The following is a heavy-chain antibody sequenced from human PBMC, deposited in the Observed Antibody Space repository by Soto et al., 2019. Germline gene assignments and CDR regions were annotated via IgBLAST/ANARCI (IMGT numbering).Heavy chain of an antibody. D-gene: IGHD2-15*01. V-gene: IGHV1-18*01. CDR3: ARARGGGNHNNWFDP. Sequence: GASVKVSCKASGYTFTSYGISWVRQAPGQGLEWMGWISAYNGNTNYAQKLQGRVTMTTDTSTSTAYMELRSLRSDDTAVYYCARARGGGNHNNWFDPWGQGTLVTVSS. CDR1: GYTFTSYG. CDR2: ISAYNGNT. J-gene: IGHJ5*02.